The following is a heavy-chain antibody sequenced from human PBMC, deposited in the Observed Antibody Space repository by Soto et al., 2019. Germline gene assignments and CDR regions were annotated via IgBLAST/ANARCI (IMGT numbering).Heavy chain of an antibody. D-gene: IGHD3-16*01. CDR2: MNPSSGKT. Sequence: QVQLVQSGAEVKEPGASVRVSCKASGYTFINYDISWVRQATGQGLEWMGWMNPSSGKTGYANKFQGRVTMTRDASTSTAHLELSSLTSEDTAVYYCARMASFGTLNWFDPWGQGTLVTVSS. CDR3: ARMASFGTLNWFDP. CDR1: GYTFINYD. J-gene: IGHJ5*02. V-gene: IGHV1-8*02.